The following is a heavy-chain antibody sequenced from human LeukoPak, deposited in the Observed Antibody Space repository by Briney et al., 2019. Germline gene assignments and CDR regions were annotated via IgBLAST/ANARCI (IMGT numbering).Heavy chain of an antibody. D-gene: IGHD5-12*01. Sequence: SETLSLTCTVSGGSISSGGYYWSWIRQPPGKGLEWIGYIYHSGSTYYNPSLKSRVTISVDRSKNQFSLKLSSVTAADTAVYYCARDNHRVATIDYWGQGTLVTVSS. V-gene: IGHV4-30-2*01. CDR3: ARDNHRVATIDY. J-gene: IGHJ4*02. CDR2: IYHSGST. CDR1: GGSISSGGYY.